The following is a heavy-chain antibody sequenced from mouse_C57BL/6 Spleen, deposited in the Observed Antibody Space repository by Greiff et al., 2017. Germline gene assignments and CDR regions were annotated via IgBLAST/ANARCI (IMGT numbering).Heavy chain of an antibody. J-gene: IGHJ2*01. CDR3: ARSDWDARDFDY. V-gene: IGHV1-64*01. D-gene: IGHD4-1*01. Sequence: QVQLQQPGAELVKPGASVKLSCKASGYTFTSYWMHWVKQRPGQGLEWIGMIHPNSGSTNYNEKFKSKATLTVDKSSSTAYMQRSSLTSEDSAVYYGARSDWDARDFDYWGQGTTLTVSS. CDR2: IHPNSGST. CDR1: GYTFTSYW.